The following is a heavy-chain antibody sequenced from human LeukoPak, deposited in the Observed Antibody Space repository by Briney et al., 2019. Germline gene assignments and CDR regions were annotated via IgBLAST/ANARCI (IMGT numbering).Heavy chain of an antibody. Sequence: GGSLRLSCAASGFTFSSYAMHWVRQAPGKGLEWVAVISFDGSNKYYADSVKGRFTISRDNSKNTLYPHMNSLRAEDTAVYYCARDRDGYLFFDYWGQGTLVTVSS. J-gene: IGHJ4*02. CDR2: ISFDGSNK. V-gene: IGHV3-30-3*01. CDR3: ARDRDGYLFFDY. D-gene: IGHD5-24*01. CDR1: GFTFSSYA.